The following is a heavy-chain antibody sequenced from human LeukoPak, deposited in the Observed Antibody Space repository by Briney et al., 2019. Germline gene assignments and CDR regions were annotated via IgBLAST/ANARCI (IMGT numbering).Heavy chain of an antibody. D-gene: IGHD6-19*01. J-gene: IGHJ4*02. CDR1: GFTFSNYA. V-gene: IGHV3-53*01. CDR3: ARASGTGYSSGWLDY. CDR2: IYSGGST. Sequence: GGSLRLSCAASGFTFSNYAMSWVRQAPGKGLEWVSVIYSGGSTYYADSVKGRFIISRDNSKNTLYLQMNSLRAEDTAVYYCARASGTGYSSGWLDYWGQGALVTVSS.